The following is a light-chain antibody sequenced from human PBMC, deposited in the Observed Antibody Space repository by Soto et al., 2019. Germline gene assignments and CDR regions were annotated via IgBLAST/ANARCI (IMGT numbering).Light chain of an antibody. CDR1: QGITNF. CDR3: QQLNSYPLT. CDR2: GAS. Sequence: DIQLTQSPSFLSASVGDRVTITCRASQGITNFLAWYQKKPGKAPNLLIYGASTLQTGVPSRFSGSGSGTEFTLTMSSLQPEDFATYYCQQLNSYPLTFGQGTPLEMK. J-gene: IGKJ5*01. V-gene: IGKV1-9*01.